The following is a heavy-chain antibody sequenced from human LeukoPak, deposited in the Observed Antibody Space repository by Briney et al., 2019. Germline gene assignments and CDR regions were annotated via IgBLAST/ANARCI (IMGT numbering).Heavy chain of an antibody. Sequence: ASVKVSCKASGYTFTSYAMNWVRQAPGQGLEWMGWINTNTGNPTYAQGFTGRFVFSLDTSVSTAYLQISSLKAEDTAVYYCARFAGETYYDFWSGYQLGYWGQGTLVTVSS. J-gene: IGHJ4*02. CDR2: INTNTGNP. CDR3: ARFAGETYYDFWSGYQLGY. D-gene: IGHD3-3*01. CDR1: GYTFTSYA. V-gene: IGHV7-4-1*02.